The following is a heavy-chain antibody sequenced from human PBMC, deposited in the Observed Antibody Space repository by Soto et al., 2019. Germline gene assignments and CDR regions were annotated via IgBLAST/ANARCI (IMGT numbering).Heavy chain of an antibody. Sequence: EVQLVESGGGLVKPGGSLRLSCAASGFTFSNAWMSWVRQAPGKGLEWVGRIKSKTDGGTTDYAAPVKGRFTISRDDSKNTLYLHMNSQKTYDTAVYYCTTDQKPWWSVMVRGDSFDYWGQGTLVTVSS. CDR3: TTDQKPWWSVMVRGDSFDY. V-gene: IGHV3-15*01. CDR2: IKSKTDGGTT. J-gene: IGHJ4*02. D-gene: IGHD3-10*01. CDR1: GFTFSNAW.